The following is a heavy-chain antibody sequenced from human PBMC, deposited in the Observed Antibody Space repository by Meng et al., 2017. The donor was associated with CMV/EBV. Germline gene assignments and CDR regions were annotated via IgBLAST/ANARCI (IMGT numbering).Heavy chain of an antibody. J-gene: IGHJ6*02. CDR2: IYYSGST. CDR1: GGSISSSSYY. Sequence: SETLSLTCPVSGGSISSSSYYWGWIRQPPGKGLEWIGSIYYSGSTYYNPSLKSRVTISVDTSKNQFSLKLSSVTAADTAVYYCASTGRLAPYYYYGMDVWGQGTTVTVSS. D-gene: IGHD3-9*01. V-gene: IGHV4-39*01. CDR3: ASTGRLAPYYYYGMDV.